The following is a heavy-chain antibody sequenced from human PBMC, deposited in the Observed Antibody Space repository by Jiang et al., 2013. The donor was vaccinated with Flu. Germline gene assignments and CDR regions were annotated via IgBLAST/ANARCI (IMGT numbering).Heavy chain of an antibody. D-gene: IGHD2-2*01. V-gene: IGHV3-9*01. CDR2: INWNGGSI. J-gene: IGHJ4*02. CDR1: GFXFEECA. CDR3: AKGMADTVPSAKVDF. Sequence: QLLESGGDLVQPGRSLRLSYAASGFXFEECAMHWVRQAPGKGLEWVSGINWNGGSIGYADSVQGRFTISRDDATNSLYLQMNSLRPEDTAVYYCAKGMADTVPSAKVDFWGQGTVVTVSS.